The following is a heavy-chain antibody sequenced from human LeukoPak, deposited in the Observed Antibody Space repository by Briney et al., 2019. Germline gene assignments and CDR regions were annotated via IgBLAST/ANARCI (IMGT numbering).Heavy chain of an antibody. D-gene: IGHD1-26*01. CDR2: ISWNSGSI. Sequence: PGGSLRLSCAASGFTFSNYAIHWVRQAPGKGLEWVSGISWNSGSIGYADSVKGRFTISRDNAKNSLYLQMNSLRAEDTAVYYCARDYIQENYGGGGYYRYWGQGTLVTVSS. CDR3: ARDYIQENYGGGGYYRY. V-gene: IGHV3-9*01. J-gene: IGHJ4*02. CDR1: GFTFSNYA.